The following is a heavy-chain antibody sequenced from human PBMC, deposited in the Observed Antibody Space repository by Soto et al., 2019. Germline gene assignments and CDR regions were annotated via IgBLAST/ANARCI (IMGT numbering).Heavy chain of an antibody. Sequence: GSLRLSCAASRFTFSRYAMHWVRQAPGKGLEWVAVISYDGRQKHYVDSVKGRFTISRDESDNTLYLQMNSLRPEDTAIYYCAKDAYFDTYYFDHWGQGTLVTVS. CDR3: AKDAYFDTYYFDH. V-gene: IGHV3-30*04. D-gene: IGHD3-9*01. J-gene: IGHJ4*02. CDR2: ISYDGRQK. CDR1: RFTFSRYA.